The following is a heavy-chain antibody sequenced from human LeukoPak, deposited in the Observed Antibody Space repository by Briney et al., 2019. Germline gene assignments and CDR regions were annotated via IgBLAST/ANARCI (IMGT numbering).Heavy chain of an antibody. CDR3: AKDTYCSSTSCPDY. CDR2: IKSKTDGGTT. CDR1: GFTFSNAW. Sequence: GGSLRLSCAASGFTFSNAWMSWVRQAPGKGLEWVGRIKSKTDGGTTDYAAPVKGRFTISRDNSKNTLYLQMNSLRAEDTAVYYCAKDTYCSSTSCPDYWGQGTLVTVSS. J-gene: IGHJ4*02. V-gene: IGHV3-15*01. D-gene: IGHD2-2*01.